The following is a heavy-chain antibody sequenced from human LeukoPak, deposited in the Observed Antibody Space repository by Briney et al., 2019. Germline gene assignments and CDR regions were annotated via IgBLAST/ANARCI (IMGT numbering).Heavy chain of an antibody. CDR2: IRNDGSTK. Sequence: VGTLRLSRAASGVTFSSYGMHWVRQAPGKGLEWVAFIRNDGSTKYYADSVKGGFTLSRDNSKNMLYLQMNSLRAEHTGVYYCAKGRSGLKQWHPRAAFDYWGQGTLVTVSS. J-gene: IGHJ4*02. CDR1: GVTFSSYG. D-gene: IGHD6-19*01. CDR3: AKGRSGLKQWHPRAAFDY. V-gene: IGHV3-30*02.